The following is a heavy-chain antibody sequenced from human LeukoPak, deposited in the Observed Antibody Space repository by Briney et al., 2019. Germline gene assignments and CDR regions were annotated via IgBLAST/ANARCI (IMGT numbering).Heavy chain of an antibody. J-gene: IGHJ3*02. D-gene: IGHD3-22*01. CDR1: GFTFSSYA. V-gene: IGHV3-30*01. CDR2: ISYDGSNK. Sequence: PGGSLRPSCAASGFTFSSYAMHWVRQAPGKGLEWVAVISYDGSNKYYADSVKGRFTISRDNSKNTLYLQMNSLRAEDTAVYYCARADSRLDAFDIWGQGTMVTVSA. CDR3: ARADSRLDAFDI.